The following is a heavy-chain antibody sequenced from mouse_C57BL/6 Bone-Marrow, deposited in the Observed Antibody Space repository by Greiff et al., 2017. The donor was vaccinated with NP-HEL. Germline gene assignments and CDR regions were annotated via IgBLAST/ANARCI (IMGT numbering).Heavy chain of an antibody. V-gene: IGHV1-18*01. J-gene: IGHJ2*01. Sequence: EVQLQQSGPELVKPGASVKIPCKASGYTFTDYNMDWVKQSHGKSLEWIGDINPNNGGTIYNQKFKGKATLTVDKSSSTAYMELRSLTSEDTAVYYCARKDGYDPYFDYWGQGTTLTVSS. CDR3: ARKDGYDPYFDY. D-gene: IGHD2-3*01. CDR1: GYTFTDYN. CDR2: INPNNGGT.